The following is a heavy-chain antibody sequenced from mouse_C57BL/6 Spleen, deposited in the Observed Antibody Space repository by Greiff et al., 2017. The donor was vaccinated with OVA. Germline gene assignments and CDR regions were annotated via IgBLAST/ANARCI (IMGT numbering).Heavy chain of an antibody. Sequence: VQLQQPGAELVRPGSSVKLSCKASGYTFTSYWMDWVKQRPGQGLEWIGNIYPSDSETHYNQKFKDKATLTVDKSSSTAYMQLSSLTSEDSAVYYWARGGPHYYGSSTRHFDGWGTGTTVTVAS. J-gene: IGHJ1*03. CDR2: IYPSDSET. CDR3: ARGGPHYYGSSTRHFDG. CDR1: GYTFTSYW. V-gene: IGHV1-61*01. D-gene: IGHD1-1*01.